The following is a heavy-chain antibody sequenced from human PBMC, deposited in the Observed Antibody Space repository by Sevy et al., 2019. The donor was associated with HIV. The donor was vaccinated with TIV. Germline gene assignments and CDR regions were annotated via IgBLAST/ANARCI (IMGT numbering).Heavy chain of an antibody. V-gene: IGHV3-33*01. J-gene: IGHJ4*02. CDR1: GFSFSSYG. CDR3: AREHRAVAGIGYYFDH. CDR2: IWYDGSNK. Sequence: GGSLRLSCVASGFSFSSYGMHWVRQAPGKGLEWVAVIWYDGSNKEYADSVKGRFTISRDNSKDTLYLQMNSLRAEDTAVYYCAREHRAVAGIGYYFDHWGQGTLVTVSS. D-gene: IGHD6-19*01.